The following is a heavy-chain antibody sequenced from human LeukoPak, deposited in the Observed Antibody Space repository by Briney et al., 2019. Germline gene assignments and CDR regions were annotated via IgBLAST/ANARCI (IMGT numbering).Heavy chain of an antibody. CDR1: GYTFTGYY. V-gene: IGHV1-2*02. J-gene: IGHJ4*02. D-gene: IGHD3-3*01. CDR3: ARAGLILRFLEPRASAFDY. CDR2: INPNSGVT. Sequence: ASVKVSCKASGYTFTGYYVHWVRQAPGQGPEWIAWINPNSGVTNYAQKFQGRVTMTRDTSISTAYMELSRLRSDDTAVYYCARAGLILRFLEPRASAFDYWGQGTLVTVSS.